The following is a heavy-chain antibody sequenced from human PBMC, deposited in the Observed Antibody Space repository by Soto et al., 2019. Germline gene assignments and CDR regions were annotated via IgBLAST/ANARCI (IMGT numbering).Heavy chain of an antibody. CDR3: ERNLGGPRDS. CDR1: GASVSSNIAA. CDR2: TYYRSKWYT. V-gene: IGHV6-1*01. D-gene: IGHD3-16*01. J-gene: IGHJ5*01. Sequence: SQPLSRTCAISGASVSSNIAACDCIRQSPSRGLEWLGRTYYRSKWYTDYAVSARSRMTINPDTSENQFTLQLISMTPEDTAVYYCERNLGGPRDSWGQGTLVTVSS.